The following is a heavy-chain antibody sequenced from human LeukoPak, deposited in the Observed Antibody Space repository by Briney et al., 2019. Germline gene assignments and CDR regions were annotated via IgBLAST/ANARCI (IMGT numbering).Heavy chain of an antibody. CDR2: IYYSGST. Sequence: PGGSLRLSCAASGFTFSYFCMTWIRQPPGKGLEWIGSIYYSGSTYYNPSLKSRVTISVDTSKNQFSLKLSSVTAADTAVYYCARDLAAANILGAFDIWGQGTMVTVSS. CDR3: ARDLAAANILGAFDI. V-gene: IGHV4-38-2*02. D-gene: IGHD6-13*01. CDR1: GFTFSYFC. J-gene: IGHJ3*02.